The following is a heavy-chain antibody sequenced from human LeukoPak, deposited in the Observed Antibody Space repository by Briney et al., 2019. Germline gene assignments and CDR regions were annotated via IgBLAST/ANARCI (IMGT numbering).Heavy chain of an antibody. J-gene: IGHJ6*03. D-gene: IGHD3-22*01. CDR2: IYPGDSDT. Sequence: GESLKISCKGSGYSFTSCWIGWVRQMPGKGLEWMGIIYPGDSDTRYSPSFQGQVTISADKSISTAYLQWSSLKASDTAMYYCARTYYYDSSGYYSDYYYYYMDVWGKGTTVTVSS. CDR3: ARTYYYDSSGYYSDYYYYYMDV. V-gene: IGHV5-51*01. CDR1: GYSFTSCW.